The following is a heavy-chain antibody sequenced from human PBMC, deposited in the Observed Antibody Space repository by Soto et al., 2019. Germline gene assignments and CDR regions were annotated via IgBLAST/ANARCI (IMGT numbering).Heavy chain of an antibody. CDR1: GFTFSSYS. Sequence: EVQLVESGGGLVKPGGSLRLSCAASGFTFSSYSMNWVRQAPGKGLEWVSSISSSSSYIYYAESVKGRFTISRDNAKNTRYLQMNSLRAEDTAVYYCARGYHYYDSSGYDKWDAFDIWGQGTMVTVSS. V-gene: IGHV3-21*01. CDR3: ARGYHYYDSSGYDKWDAFDI. J-gene: IGHJ3*02. D-gene: IGHD3-22*01. CDR2: ISSSSSYI.